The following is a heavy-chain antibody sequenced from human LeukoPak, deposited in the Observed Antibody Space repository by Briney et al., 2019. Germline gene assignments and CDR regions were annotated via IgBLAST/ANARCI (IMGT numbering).Heavy chain of an antibody. CDR1: DFTFGDYA. Sequence: GGSLRLSCAASDFTFGDYALSWVRQAPGKGLEWVALIRNEAFGGTTEYAASVEGRFSISRDHSNAYLQMNRLQTEDIAVYYCTKGGIVATIGYGMDVWGQGTTVTVS. CDR3: TKGGIVATIGYGMDV. J-gene: IGHJ6*02. D-gene: IGHD5-12*01. CDR2: IRNEAFGGTT. V-gene: IGHV3-49*04.